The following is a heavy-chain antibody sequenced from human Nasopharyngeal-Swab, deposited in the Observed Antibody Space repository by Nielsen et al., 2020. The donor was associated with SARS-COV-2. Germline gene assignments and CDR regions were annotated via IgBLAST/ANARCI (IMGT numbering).Heavy chain of an antibody. V-gene: IGHV3-21*01. CDR2: ISSSSSYI. D-gene: IGHD5-18*01. J-gene: IGHJ4*02. CDR1: GFTFSSYS. CDR3: ARLRGYSYGRFNFDY. Sequence: GSLRLSCAASGFTFSSYSMNWVRQAPGKGLEWVSSISSSSSYIYYADSVKGRFTISRDNAKNSLYLQMNSLRAEDTAVYYCARLRGYSYGRFNFDYWGQGTLVTVSS.